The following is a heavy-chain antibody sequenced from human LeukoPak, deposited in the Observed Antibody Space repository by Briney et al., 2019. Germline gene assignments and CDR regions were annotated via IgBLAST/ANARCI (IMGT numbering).Heavy chain of an antibody. CDR3: ARISRRSGSGSYHHYMDV. Sequence: SETLSLTCAVYGGSFSGYYWSWIRQPPGKGLEWIGEINHSGSTNYNPSLKSRVTISVDTSKNQFSLKLSSVTAADTAVYYCARISRRSGSGSYHHYMDVWGKGTTVTISS. V-gene: IGHV4-34*01. CDR2: INHSGST. CDR1: GGSFSGYY. J-gene: IGHJ6*03. D-gene: IGHD3-10*01.